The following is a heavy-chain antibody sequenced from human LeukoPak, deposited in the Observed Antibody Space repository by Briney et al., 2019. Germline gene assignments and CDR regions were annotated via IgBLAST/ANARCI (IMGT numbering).Heavy chain of an antibody. J-gene: IGHJ4*02. CDR1: GFTFSSYW. D-gene: IGHD6-19*01. CDR2: IKQDGSEK. V-gene: IGHV3-7*01. Sequence: GGSLRLSCAASGFTFSSYWMRWVRQAPGKGREWVANIKQDGSEKYYVDSVKGRFTISRDNAKNSLYLQMNSLRAEDTAVYYCARDLRYSSGCTDYWGQGTLVTVSS. CDR3: ARDLRYSSGCTDY.